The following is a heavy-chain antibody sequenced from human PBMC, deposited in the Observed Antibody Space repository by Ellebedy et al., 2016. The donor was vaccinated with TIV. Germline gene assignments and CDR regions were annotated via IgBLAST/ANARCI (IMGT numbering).Heavy chain of an antibody. V-gene: IGHV4-59*01. J-gene: IGHJ6*03. CDR3: ARLDTALVTVEDYYYFRDV. CDR1: GGSMTTYY. Sequence: SETLSLTCTVSGGSMTTYYWSWIRQPPGQGLEWIGSIYDSGSTNYNPSLKSRVTISIDTSKNQFSLRLSSVTAADTAVYYCARLDTALVTVEDYYYFRDVWGKGTTVTVS. D-gene: IGHD5-18*01. CDR2: IYDSGST.